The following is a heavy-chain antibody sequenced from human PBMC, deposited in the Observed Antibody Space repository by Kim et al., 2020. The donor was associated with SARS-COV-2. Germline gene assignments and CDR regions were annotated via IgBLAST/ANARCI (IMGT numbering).Heavy chain of an antibody. Sequence: SQTLSLTCAISGDSVSSNSAAWNWIRQSPSRGLEWLGRTYYRSKWYNDYAVSVKSRITINPDTSKNQFSLQLNSVTPEDTAVYYCARESCSSTSCYVGYYGMDVWGQGTTVTVSS. CDR2: TYYRSKWYN. D-gene: IGHD2-2*01. CDR3: ARESCSSTSCYVGYYGMDV. V-gene: IGHV6-1*01. CDR1: GDSVSSNSAA. J-gene: IGHJ6*02.